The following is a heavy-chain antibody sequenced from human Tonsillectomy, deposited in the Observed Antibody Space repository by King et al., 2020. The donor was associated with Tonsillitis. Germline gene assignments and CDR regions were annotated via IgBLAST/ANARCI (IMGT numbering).Heavy chain of an antibody. D-gene: IGHD2-2*01. J-gene: IGHJ5*02. V-gene: IGHV6-1*01. CDR2: TYYRSKWYN. CDR1: GAIITSNSAA. Sequence: VQLQQSGPGLVQPSQTLSLTCAISGAIITSNSAAWNWIKQSPSRGLEWLGRTYYRSKWYNDYAVSVKTRITINPDTSKNQFSLQLNSVTPEDTAVYYCARESRARFGDIVVVPAAPNNGFDPWGQGTLVTVSS. CDR3: ARESRARFGDIVVVPAAPNNGFDP.